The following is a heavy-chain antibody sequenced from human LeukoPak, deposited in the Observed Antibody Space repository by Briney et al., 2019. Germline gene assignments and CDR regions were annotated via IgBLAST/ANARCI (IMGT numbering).Heavy chain of an antibody. CDR1: GYTFTNYY. J-gene: IGHJ3*02. V-gene: IGHV1-46*01. Sequence: GASVKVSCKASGYTFTNYYMHWVRQAPGQGLEWMGIIDPSGGSTTYAQKFQGRVTMTRDTSTSTVYMELSSLRSEDTAVYYCATQGTINWNDDAFDIWGQGTMVTVSS. CDR2: IDPSGGST. CDR3: ATQGTINWNDDAFDI. D-gene: IGHD1-20*01.